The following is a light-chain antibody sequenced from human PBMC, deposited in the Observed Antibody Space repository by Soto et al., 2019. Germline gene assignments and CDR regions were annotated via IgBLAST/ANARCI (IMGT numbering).Light chain of an antibody. V-gene: IGKV1-9*01. J-gene: IGKJ5*01. CDR2: SPS. CDR3: QQLNSYPVT. CDR1: RAFAGN. Sequence: IQWPSLPPPWVPPVGTRAPSPCGPSRAFAGNLAWIQQKPGKAPKPLIYSPSPLQNGVPSRFSGSGSGTDFTLTISGLQPEDFATYCCQQLNSYPVTFGQVTRLEIK.